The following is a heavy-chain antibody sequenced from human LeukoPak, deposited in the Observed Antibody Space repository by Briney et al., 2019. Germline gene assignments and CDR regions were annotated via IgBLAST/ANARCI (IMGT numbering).Heavy chain of an antibody. CDR2: ISSSGSTI. D-gene: IGHD6-19*01. Sequence: GGSLRLSCAASGFTFSSYEMNWVRQAPGKGLEWVSYISSSGSTIYYADSVKGRFTISRDNSKNTLHLQMNSLRAEDTAVYYCAKEPRIGGSAWYSTTFDYWGQGTLVTVSS. CDR3: AKEPRIGGSAWYSTTFDY. CDR1: GFTFSSYE. V-gene: IGHV3-48*03. J-gene: IGHJ4*02.